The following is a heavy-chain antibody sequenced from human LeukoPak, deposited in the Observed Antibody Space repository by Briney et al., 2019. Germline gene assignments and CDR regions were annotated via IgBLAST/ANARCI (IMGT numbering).Heavy chain of an antibody. J-gene: IGHJ3*02. Sequence: GRSLRLSCAASGFTFSSYAMHWVRQAPGKGLEWVAVISYDGSNKYYADSVKGRFTISRDNSKNTLYLQMNSLRAEDTAVYYCARDRRGADYDFWSGSRGDDAFDIWGQGTMVTVSS. CDR1: GFTFSSYA. CDR2: ISYDGSNK. D-gene: IGHD3-3*01. V-gene: IGHV3-30-3*01. CDR3: ARDRRGADYDFWSGSRGDDAFDI.